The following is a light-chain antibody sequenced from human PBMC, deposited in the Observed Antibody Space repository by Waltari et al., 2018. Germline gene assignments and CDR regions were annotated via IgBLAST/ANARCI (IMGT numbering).Light chain of an antibody. CDR2: WGS. J-gene: IGKJ4*02. CDR3: QQYYSTPLS. CDR1: QSVLYNSNNNNF. Sequence: DIVMTQSPVSLPVSLGEPATITCKSSQSVLYNSNNNNFLAWYQQKPGQPPKLLIYWGSTRESGVPARFSGSVSGTDFTLTISSLQAEDVAVYYCQQYYSTPLSFGGGTKVEIK. V-gene: IGKV4-1*01.